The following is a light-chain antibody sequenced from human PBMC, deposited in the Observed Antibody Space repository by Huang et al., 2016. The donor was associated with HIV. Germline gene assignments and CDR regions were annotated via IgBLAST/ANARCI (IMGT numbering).Light chain of an antibody. J-gene: IGKJ2*03. CDR1: QSVNNNY. CDR2: RAS. CDR3: QQFGSSPPYS. V-gene: IGKV3-20*01. Sequence: EILLTQSPDTLSLSPGERATLSCRDSQSVNNNYLAWYQQKPGQAPRLLIYRASTRATGSPDRCSGSGSWTDFTLTISRLEPDDFAVYYCQQFGSSPPYSFGQGTKLEIK.